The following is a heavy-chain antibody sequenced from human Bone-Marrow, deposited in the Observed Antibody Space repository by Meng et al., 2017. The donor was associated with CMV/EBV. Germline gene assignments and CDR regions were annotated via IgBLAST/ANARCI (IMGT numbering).Heavy chain of an antibody. Sequence: GESLKISCGASGFTFSSYAMTWVRQAPGKGLEWVSTISASGASAYYADSVRGRFTISRDNSKNTLHLQINGLRAEDTALYYCAKDRVTAGTNYYGMDVLGQGTTVTVSS. CDR3: AKDRVTAGTNYYGMDV. V-gene: IGHV3-23*01. D-gene: IGHD6-13*01. CDR2: ISASGASA. CDR1: GFTFSSYA. J-gene: IGHJ6*02.